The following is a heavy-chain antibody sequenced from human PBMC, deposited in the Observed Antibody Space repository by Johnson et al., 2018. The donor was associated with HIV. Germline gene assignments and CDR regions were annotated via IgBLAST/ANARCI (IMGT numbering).Heavy chain of an antibody. J-gene: IGHJ3*02. V-gene: IGHV3-NL1*01. CDR2: ISNTGGRT. CDR3: VKGIDSSSWYAFDI. Sequence: QVQLVESGGGVVQPGRSLRLSCAASGFTFSSYGMHWVRQAPGKGLEWVSAISNTGGRTYYADSVKGRFTISRDNSKYSLFLQINSLRAEDTAVYYCVKGIDSSSWYAFDIWGQGTMVTVSS. CDR1: GFTFSSYG. D-gene: IGHD6-13*01.